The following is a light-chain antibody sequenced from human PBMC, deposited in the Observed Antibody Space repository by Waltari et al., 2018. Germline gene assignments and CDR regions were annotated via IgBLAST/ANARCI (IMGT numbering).Light chain of an antibody. V-gene: IGLV2-11*01. Sequence: QSALTQPRSVSGSPGQSVTISCTGSSSDVGVSKTVSWYQQHPGKAPKLMIYAVTERPSGVPDRFSGSKSGNTASLTISRLQTEDEADYYCGSFAATCLFGGGTKLTVL. CDR3: GSFAATCL. J-gene: IGLJ3*02. CDR1: SSDVGVSKT. CDR2: AVT.